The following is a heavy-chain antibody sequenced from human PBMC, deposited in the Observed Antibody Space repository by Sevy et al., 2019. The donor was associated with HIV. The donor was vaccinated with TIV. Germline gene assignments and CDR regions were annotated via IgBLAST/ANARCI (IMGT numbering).Heavy chain of an antibody. CDR2: ISYDGSNK. Sequence: GGYLRLSCAASGFTFSSYAMHWVRQAPGKGLEWVAVISYDGSNKYYADSVKGRFTISRDNSKNTLYLQMNSLRAEDTAVYYCAREDDFWSYFDYWGQGTLVTVSS. CDR3: AREDDFWSYFDY. D-gene: IGHD3-3*01. V-gene: IGHV3-30-3*01. J-gene: IGHJ4*02. CDR1: GFTFSSYA.